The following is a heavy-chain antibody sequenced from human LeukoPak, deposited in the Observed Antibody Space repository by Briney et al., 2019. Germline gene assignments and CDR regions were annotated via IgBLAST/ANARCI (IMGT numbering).Heavy chain of an antibody. CDR1: GFTFSSYA. CDR3: ARARPGDYDFWSGYPL. J-gene: IGHJ4*02. Sequence: GGSLRLSCAASGFTFSSYAMSWVRQAPGKGLEWVSAISGSGGSTYYADSVKGRFTISRDNSKNTLYLQMNSLRAEDTAVYYCARARPGDYDFWSGYPLWGQGTLVTVSS. D-gene: IGHD3-3*01. CDR2: ISGSGGST. V-gene: IGHV3-23*01.